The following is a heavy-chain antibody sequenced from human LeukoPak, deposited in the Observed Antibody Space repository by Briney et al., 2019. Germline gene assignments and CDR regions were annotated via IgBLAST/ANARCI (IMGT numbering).Heavy chain of an antibody. CDR3: ARDQRWLVNSASVRAFDI. Sequence: GGSLRLSCAASGFTVSSNYMSWVRQAPGKGLEWVSVKGRFTISRDNSKNTLYLQMNSLRAEDTAVYYCARDQRWLVNSASVRAFDIWGQGTMVTVSS. V-gene: IGHV3-66*01. D-gene: IGHD6-19*01. J-gene: IGHJ3*02. CDR1: GFTVSSNY.